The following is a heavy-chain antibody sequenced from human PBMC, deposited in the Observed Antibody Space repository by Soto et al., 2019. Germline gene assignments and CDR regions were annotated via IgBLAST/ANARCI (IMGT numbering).Heavy chain of an antibody. J-gene: IGHJ6*02. Sequence: QVQLVQSGAEVKKPGASVKVSCKASGYTFTGYYMHWVRQAPGQGLEWMGWINPNSGGTNYAQKFQGRVTMPRDTSISTAYMELSRLRSDDTAVYYCASPRAYCGGDCYSKYYYDGMDVWVQGTTVTVSS. CDR2: INPNSGGT. CDR3: ASPRAYCGGDCYSKYYYDGMDV. V-gene: IGHV1-2*02. D-gene: IGHD2-21*02. CDR1: GYTFTGYY.